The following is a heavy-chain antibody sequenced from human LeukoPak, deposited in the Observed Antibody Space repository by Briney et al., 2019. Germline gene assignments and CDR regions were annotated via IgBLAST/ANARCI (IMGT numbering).Heavy chain of an antibody. CDR1: GFTFSSYG. CDR3: AKVHIWFGELLNAFDI. D-gene: IGHD3-10*01. J-gene: IGHJ3*02. CDR2: ISGSGGST. Sequence: GGSLRLSCAASGFTFSSYGTSWVRQAPGKGLEWVSAISGSGGSTYYADSVKGRFTISRDNSKNTLYLQMNSLRAEDTAVYYCAKVHIWFGELLNAFDIWGQGTMVTVSS. V-gene: IGHV3-23*01.